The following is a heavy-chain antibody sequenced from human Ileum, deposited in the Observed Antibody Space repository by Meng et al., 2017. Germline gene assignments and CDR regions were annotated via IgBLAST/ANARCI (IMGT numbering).Heavy chain of an antibody. D-gene: IGHD2-21*01. V-gene: IGHV4-4*02. CDR3: VRNEGYSLGD. CDR1: GDSISSRDW. CDR2: ISQESGRT. Sequence: QEPGPGLVKPSGTLSLTCAVSGDSISSRDWWSWVRQPPGKGLEWIGEISQESGRTNYNPSLKSRVTISLDKSKNQFSLNLNSVTAADTAVYYCVRNEGYSLGDWGQGTLVTVSS. J-gene: IGHJ4*02.